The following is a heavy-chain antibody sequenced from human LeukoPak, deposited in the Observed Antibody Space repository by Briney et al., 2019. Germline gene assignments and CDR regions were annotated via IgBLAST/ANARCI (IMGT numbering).Heavy chain of an antibody. CDR2: IRQDGSEK. D-gene: IGHD3-10*02. V-gene: IGHV3-7*01. J-gene: IGHJ6*04. Sequence: GGSLRLSCAASGFTFSSYWMSWVRQAPGKGLGWVANIRQDGSEKYYVDSVKGRFTISRDNAKNSLYLQMNSLRAEDTAVYYCAELGITMIGGVWGKGTTVTISS. CDR3: AELGITMIGGV. CDR1: GFTFSSYW.